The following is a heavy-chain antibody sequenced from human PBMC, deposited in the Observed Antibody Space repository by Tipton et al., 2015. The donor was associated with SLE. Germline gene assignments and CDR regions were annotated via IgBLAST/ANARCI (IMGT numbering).Heavy chain of an antibody. CDR3: ARAMSLYDSSDYTFDY. J-gene: IGHJ4*02. CDR2: ISGSGAGT. Sequence: QLVQSGGGLVQPGGSLRLSCAASGFTFSVYAMGWVRQAPGKGLEWVSGISGSGAGTYYADSVKGRFTISRDNSKNTLYLQMNSLRAEDTAVYYCARAMSLYDSSDYTFDYWGQGTLVTVSS. D-gene: IGHD3-22*01. V-gene: IGHV3-23*04. CDR1: GFTFSVYA.